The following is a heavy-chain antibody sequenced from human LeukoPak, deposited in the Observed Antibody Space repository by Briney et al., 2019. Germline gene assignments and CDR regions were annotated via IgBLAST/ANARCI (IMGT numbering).Heavy chain of an antibody. V-gene: IGHV3-11*01. D-gene: IGHD3-9*01. CDR1: GFTFSDYY. CDR3: AKDLLFSRYDILTGFDY. Sequence: PGGSLRLSCAASGFTFSDYYMSWIRQAPGKGLEWVSYISSSDNTIYYADSVKGRFTISRDNSKNTLYLQMNSLRAEDTAVYYCAKDLLFSRYDILTGFDYWGQGTLVTVSS. J-gene: IGHJ4*02. CDR2: ISSSDNTI.